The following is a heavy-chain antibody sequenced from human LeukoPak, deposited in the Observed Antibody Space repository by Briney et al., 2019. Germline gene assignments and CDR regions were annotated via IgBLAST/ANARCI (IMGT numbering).Heavy chain of an antibody. J-gene: IGHJ4*02. CDR2: INGEGSST. CDR1: GFTFSGDW. CDR3: TRGRSSYYGYFDS. Sequence: GGSLRLSCAASGFTFSGDWMHWVRQAPGKGLVWVSRINGEGSSTYLADSVKGRFTISRDNTKNTLYLQMNSLRVEDTAVYYCTRGRSSYYGYFDSWGQGTLVTVS. D-gene: IGHD3-10*01. V-gene: IGHV3-74*01.